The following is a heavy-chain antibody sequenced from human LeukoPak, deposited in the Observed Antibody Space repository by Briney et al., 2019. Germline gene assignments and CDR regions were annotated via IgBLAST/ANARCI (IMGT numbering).Heavy chain of an antibody. CDR2: VYYSGST. D-gene: IGHD5-24*01. CDR3: ARGRRDGYKAGYYYMDV. J-gene: IGHJ6*03. V-gene: IGHV4-59*11. CDR1: GVSISSHY. Sequence: SETLSLTCTVSGVSISSHYWSWIRQPPGKGLEWIGYVYYSGSTNYNPSLKSRVTISVDTSKNQFSLKLSPVTAADTAVYYCARGRRDGYKAGYYYMDVWGKGTTVTVSS.